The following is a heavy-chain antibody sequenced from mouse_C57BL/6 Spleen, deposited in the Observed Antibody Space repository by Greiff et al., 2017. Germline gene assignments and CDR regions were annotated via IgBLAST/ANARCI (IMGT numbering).Heavy chain of an antibody. CDR3: SRSTYDYDGFAY. D-gene: IGHD2-4*01. Sequence: VQLQQSGAELVRPGTSVKVSCKASGYAFTNYLIEWVKQRPGQGLEWIGVINPGSGGTNYNEKFKGKATLTADKSSSTAYMQLSSLTSEDSAVYCCSRSTYDYDGFAYWGQGTLVTVSA. J-gene: IGHJ3*01. CDR2: INPGSGGT. V-gene: IGHV1-54*01. CDR1: GYAFTNYL.